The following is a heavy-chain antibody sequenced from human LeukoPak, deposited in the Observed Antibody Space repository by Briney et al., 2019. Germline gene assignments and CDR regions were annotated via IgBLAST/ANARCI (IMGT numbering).Heavy chain of an antibody. V-gene: IGHV3-23*01. Sequence: GGSLRLSCAASGFTFSSYAMSWVRQAPGKGLEWVSGISGSGGSTYNADSVKGWFTISRDNSKNTLYLRMNSLRAEDTAVYYCARDDYGDSKAFAYWGQGTLVTVSS. CDR3: ARDDYGDSKAFAY. CDR2: ISGSGGST. D-gene: IGHD4-17*01. J-gene: IGHJ4*02. CDR1: GFTFSSYA.